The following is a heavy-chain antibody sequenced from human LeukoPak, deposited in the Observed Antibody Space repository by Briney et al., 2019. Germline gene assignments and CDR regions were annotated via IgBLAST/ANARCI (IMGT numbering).Heavy chain of an antibody. CDR2: IYTSGST. D-gene: IGHD3-22*01. V-gene: IGHV4-4*07. CDR1: GGSISSYY. J-gene: IGHJ4*02. Sequence: SETLSLTCTVSGGSISSYYWSWIRQPAGKGLEWIGRIYTSGSTNYNPSLKSRVTMSVDTSKNQFSLKLSSVTAADTAVYYCARDEYYYDISGYYYSDYWGQGTLVTVSS. CDR3: ARDEYYYDISGYYYSDY.